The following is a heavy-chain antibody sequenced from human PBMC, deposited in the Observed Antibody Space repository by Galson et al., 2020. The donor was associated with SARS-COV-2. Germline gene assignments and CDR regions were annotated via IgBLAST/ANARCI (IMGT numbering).Heavy chain of an antibody. V-gene: IGHV3-64*02. CDR1: GFTFSTYA. CDR2: ISSDGDST. CDR3: ARRTYGDPPRLYFDR. D-gene: IGHD4-17*01. J-gene: IGHJ2*01. Sequence: GESLKLSCAASGFTFSTYAMHWVRQAPGKGLEYVSSISSDGDSTYYADSVKGRFTISRDNSRNTLYLQMGHLRVEDMAVYYCARRTYGDPPRLYFDRWVRGTLVPVSS.